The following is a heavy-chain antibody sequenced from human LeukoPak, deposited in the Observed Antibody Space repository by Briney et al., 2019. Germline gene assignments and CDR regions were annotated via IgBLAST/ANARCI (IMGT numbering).Heavy chain of an antibody. Sequence: HPGGSLRLSCAASGFTFSSYAMSWVRQAPGKGLEWVAVIWYDGSNKYYADSVKGRFTISRDNSKNTLYLQMNSLRAEDTAVYYCARGYSYGYPTRDYFDYWGQGTLVTVSS. CDR3: ARGYSYGYPTRDYFDY. J-gene: IGHJ4*02. V-gene: IGHV3-33*08. CDR1: GFTFSSYA. CDR2: IWYDGSNK. D-gene: IGHD5-18*01.